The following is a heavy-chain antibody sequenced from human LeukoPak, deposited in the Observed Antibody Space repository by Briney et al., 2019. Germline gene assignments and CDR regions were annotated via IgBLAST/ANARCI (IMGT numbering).Heavy chain of an antibody. CDR3: TRRGSCSGGSCGSDDDAFDI. CDR2: IRSKANTYPT. CDR1: GFTFSASP. D-gene: IGHD2-15*01. J-gene: IGHJ3*02. V-gene: IGHV3-73*01. Sequence: PGGSRKLSFPAPGFTFSASPIHGAGKASGKGRKGVAVIRSKANTYPTAYAASVKGRFNISRDDSKNTAYLQMNSLKTEDTALYYCTRRGSCSGGSCGSDDDAFDIWGQGTMVTVSS.